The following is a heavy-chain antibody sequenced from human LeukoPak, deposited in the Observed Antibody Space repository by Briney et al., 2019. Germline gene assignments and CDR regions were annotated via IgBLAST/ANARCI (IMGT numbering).Heavy chain of an antibody. CDR3: ARADDRSGYCDY. Sequence: SETLSLTCAVYGGSFSGYYWSWIRQPPGKGLEWIGEIYHSGSTNYNPSLKSRVTISVDKSKNHFSLKLSSVTAADTAVYYCARADDRSGYCDYWGQGTLVTVSS. CDR1: GGSFSGYY. V-gene: IGHV4-34*01. J-gene: IGHJ4*02. CDR2: IYHSGST. D-gene: IGHD3-22*01.